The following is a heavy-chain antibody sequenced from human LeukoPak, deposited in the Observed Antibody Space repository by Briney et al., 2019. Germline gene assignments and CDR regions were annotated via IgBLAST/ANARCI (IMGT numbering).Heavy chain of an antibody. Sequence: GGSLRLSCAASEFTFSSYAMSWVRQAPGKGLEWVSAISGSGGSTYQTDSVKGRFTISRDNSKNTLYLQMSSLRAEATAVYYCAKGVGSGSVYYYGLDVRGQGTTVTVSS. CDR3: AKGVGSGSVYYYGLDV. CDR2: ISGSGGST. D-gene: IGHD2-15*01. V-gene: IGHV3-23*01. J-gene: IGHJ6*02. CDR1: EFTFSSYA.